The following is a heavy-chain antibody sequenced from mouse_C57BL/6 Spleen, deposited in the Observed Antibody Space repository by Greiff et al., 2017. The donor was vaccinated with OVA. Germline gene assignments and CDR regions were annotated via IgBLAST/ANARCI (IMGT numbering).Heavy chain of an antibody. V-gene: IGHV2-6*01. CDR3: ASSYYYGSSHGGFAY. D-gene: IGHD1-1*01. CDR1: GFSLTSYG. Sequence: VKLVESGPGLVAPSQSLSITCTVSGFSLTSYGVDWVRQSPGKGLEWLGVIWGVGSTNYNSALKSRLSISKDNSKSQVFLKMNSLQTDDTAMYYCASSYYYGSSHGGFAYWGQGTLVTVSA. J-gene: IGHJ3*01. CDR2: IWGVGST.